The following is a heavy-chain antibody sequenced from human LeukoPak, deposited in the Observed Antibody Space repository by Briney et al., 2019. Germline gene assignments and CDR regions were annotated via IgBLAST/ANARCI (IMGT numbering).Heavy chain of an antibody. CDR3: ARGRDLRRAFEI. Sequence: PSETLSLTCAVYGGSFSGYYWSWIRQPPGKGLEWIGEINHSGSTNYNPSLKSRVTISVDTSKNQFSLKLSSVTAADTAVYDCARGRDLRRAFEIWGQGTMVTVSS. CDR1: GGSFSGYY. CDR2: INHSGST. V-gene: IGHV4-34*01. J-gene: IGHJ3*02. D-gene: IGHD1-14*01.